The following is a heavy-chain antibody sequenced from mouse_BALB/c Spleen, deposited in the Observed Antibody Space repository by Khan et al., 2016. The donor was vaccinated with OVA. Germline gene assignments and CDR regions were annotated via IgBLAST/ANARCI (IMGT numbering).Heavy chain of an antibody. J-gene: IGHJ3*01. D-gene: IGHD2-2*01. Sequence: VQLKQSGPELMKPGASVKISCKASGYSFTSYYLHWVMQSHGESLEWIGYVDPFSGGTTYNQKFKGKATLTVDKSSSTAYMHLSNLTSEDSAVYYRTRHGYVAWFTYWGQGTLVTVSA. CDR3: TRHGYVAWFTY. V-gene: IGHV1S135*01. CDR1: GYSFTSYY. CDR2: VDPFSGGT.